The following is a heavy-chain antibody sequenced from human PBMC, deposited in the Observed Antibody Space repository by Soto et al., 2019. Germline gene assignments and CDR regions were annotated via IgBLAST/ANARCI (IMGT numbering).Heavy chain of an antibody. V-gene: IGHV3-73*02. CDR1: GFTFSGST. J-gene: IGHJ4*02. Sequence: EVQLVESGGGLVKPGGSLKLSCAASGFTFSGSTIHWVRQTSGNGLEWVGRMPSKTHTYATAYAASVKGRFTISRDDSKNTAYLQMNSLKTEDTAVYYCARQHRDVPVASAIDYWGQGNLGTVSS. D-gene: IGHD6-19*01. CDR2: MPSKTHTYAT. CDR3: ARQHRDVPVASAIDY.